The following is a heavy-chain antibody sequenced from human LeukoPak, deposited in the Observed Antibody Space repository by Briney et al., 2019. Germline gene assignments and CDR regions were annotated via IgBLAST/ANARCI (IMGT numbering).Heavy chain of an antibody. Sequence: GGSLRLSCAASGFTFSSYAMSWVRQAPGKGLEWVAYIGRSGSTISYADSVKGRFTISRDNAKNSLYLQMNSLRAEDTAVYYCARERLQSDDRPEKYYYYYYYMDVWGKGTTVTVSS. CDR1: GFTFSSYA. J-gene: IGHJ6*03. D-gene: IGHD5-24*01. CDR2: IGRSGSTI. V-gene: IGHV3-48*04. CDR3: ARERLQSDDRPEKYYYYYYYMDV.